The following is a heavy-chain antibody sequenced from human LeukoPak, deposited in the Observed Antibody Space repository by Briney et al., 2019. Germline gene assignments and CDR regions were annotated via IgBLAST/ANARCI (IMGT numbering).Heavy chain of an antibody. CDR2: IYSGRST. J-gene: IGHJ5*02. V-gene: IGHV3-53*01. Sequence: PGGSLRLSCAASGFTVSSNYMSWVRQAPGKGVEWVSVIYSGRSTYYADSVKGRFPLSRDNSKNTLYLQMNSLRAEDTAVYYCARLFEVVPAAIHPWGQGTLVTVSS. D-gene: IGHD2-2*01. CDR3: ARLFEVVPAAIHP. CDR1: GFTVSSNY.